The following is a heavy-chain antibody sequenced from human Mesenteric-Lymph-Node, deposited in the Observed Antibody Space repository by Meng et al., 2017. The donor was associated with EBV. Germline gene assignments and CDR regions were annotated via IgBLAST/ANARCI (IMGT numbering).Heavy chain of an antibody. CDR3: ARGYGYDILTGSNYCDS. D-gene: IGHD3-9*01. V-gene: IGHV3-21*01. Sequence: EVHLVESGGGLVKPGGSLRLSCAASGFILSPYTMNWVRQAPGKGLEWISYISSSGGQTYYADSVKGRFTISRDNAKNSLYLQMNSLRAEDTAVYYCARGYGYDILTGSNYCDSWGQGTLVTVSA. J-gene: IGHJ4*02. CDR2: ISSSGGQT. CDR1: GFILSPYT.